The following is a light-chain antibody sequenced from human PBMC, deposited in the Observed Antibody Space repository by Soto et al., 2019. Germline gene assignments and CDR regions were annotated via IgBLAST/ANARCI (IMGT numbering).Light chain of an antibody. CDR2: GAS. CDR1: QSIRYY. V-gene: IGKV1-5*01. Sequence: DIQLTQSPPTLSASVGDRVTITCRASQSIRYYLAWYQQMPGKAPKLLIYGASSLQSGVPSRFSGSGSGTEFTLTISSLQPDDFATYFCQHHNSYSQKFVQGTKVDIK. CDR3: QHHNSYSQK. J-gene: IGKJ1*01.